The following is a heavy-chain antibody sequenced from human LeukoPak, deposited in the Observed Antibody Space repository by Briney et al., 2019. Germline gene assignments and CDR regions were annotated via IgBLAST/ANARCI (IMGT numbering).Heavy chain of an antibody. Sequence: PSETLSLTCTVSGGSISSYYWSWIRQPPGKGLEWIGYIYYSGSTNYNPSLKSRVTISVDTSKNQFSLKLSSVTAADTAVYYCARGAPPYYDFWSGYSGYYYYGMDVWGQGTTVTVSS. CDR1: GGSISSYY. CDR2: IYYSGST. V-gene: IGHV4-59*01. J-gene: IGHJ6*02. CDR3: ARGAPPYYDFWSGYSGYYYYGMDV. D-gene: IGHD3-3*01.